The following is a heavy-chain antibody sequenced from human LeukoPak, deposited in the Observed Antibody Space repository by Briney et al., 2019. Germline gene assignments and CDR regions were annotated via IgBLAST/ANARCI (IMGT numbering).Heavy chain of an antibody. CDR1: GYTFTGYY. Sequence: ASVKVSCKASGYTFTGYYMHWVRQAPGQGLEWMGRINPNSGGTNYAQKFQGRVTMTRDTSISTADMELSRLRSDDTAVYYCARDEAHRAFDIWGQGTMVTVSS. CDR2: INPNSGGT. J-gene: IGHJ3*02. CDR3: ARDEAHRAFDI. V-gene: IGHV1-2*06.